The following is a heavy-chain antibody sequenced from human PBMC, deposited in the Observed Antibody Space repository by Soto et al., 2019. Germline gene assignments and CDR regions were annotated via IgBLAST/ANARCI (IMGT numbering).Heavy chain of an antibody. CDR2: IEDNGSEK. Sequence: QLVESGGGLVQPGGSLRLTCAGSGFAFSGYWMSWVRQAPWKGLEWVASIEDNGSEKYYVDSVKGQFTISRDNAKNSLFLQMNSLGAEDTAVYYCARGQGWLDPWGQGTLVTVSS. J-gene: IGHJ5*02. CDR1: GFAFSGYW. V-gene: IGHV3-7*01. CDR3: ARGQGWLDP.